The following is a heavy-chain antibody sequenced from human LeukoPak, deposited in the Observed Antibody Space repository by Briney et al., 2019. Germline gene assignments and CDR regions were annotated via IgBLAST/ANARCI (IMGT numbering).Heavy chain of an antibody. CDR3: ARAPSEVGGYYPEYFRH. J-gene: IGHJ1*01. Sequence: PGGSLRLSCEASGFTFSRYWMHWVRPAPGEGLVWVSRIKSDGETNYADSVKGRFTIARDNAKNTVSLQMDSLRAEDTGVYYCARAPSEVGGYYPEYFRHWGQGTLVTVSS. CDR2: IKSDGET. V-gene: IGHV3-74*01. CDR1: GFTFSRYW. D-gene: IGHD3-22*01.